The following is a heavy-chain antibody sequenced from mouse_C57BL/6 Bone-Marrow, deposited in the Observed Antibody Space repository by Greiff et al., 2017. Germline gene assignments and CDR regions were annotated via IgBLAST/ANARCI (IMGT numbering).Heavy chain of an antibody. D-gene: IGHD1-1*01. V-gene: IGHV1-82*01. CDR3: ETKVVATPYYYAMDY. CDR1: GYAFSSSW. CDR2: IYPGDGDT. J-gene: IGHJ4*01. Sequence: VQLQESGPELVKPGASVKISCKASGYAFSSSWMNWVKQRPGKGLEWIGRIYPGDGDTNYNGKFKGKATLTADKSSSTAYMQLSSLTSEDSAVYFCETKVVATPYYYAMDYWGQGTSVTVSS.